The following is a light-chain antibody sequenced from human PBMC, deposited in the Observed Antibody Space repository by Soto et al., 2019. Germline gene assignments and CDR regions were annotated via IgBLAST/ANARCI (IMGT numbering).Light chain of an antibody. J-gene: IGKJ5*01. CDR1: QTVSSNY. V-gene: IGKV3-20*01. CDR2: GAS. CDR3: QQYTGPPTT. Sequence: EIILTQSPDTLSLSPGERATLSCRASQTVSSNYLAWCQQRPRQAPRLLIEGASTRAAGIPDRCSGSGAGTDFTLTSTRLEPDDSAVYFCQQYTGPPTTFGQGTRLKIK.